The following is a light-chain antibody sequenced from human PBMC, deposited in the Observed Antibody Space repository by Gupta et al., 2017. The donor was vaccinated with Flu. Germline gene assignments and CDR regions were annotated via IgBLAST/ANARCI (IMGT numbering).Light chain of an antibody. CDR1: ALPNQY. Sequence: SYELTQPPSVSVSPGQTARITCSGDALPNQYAYWYQQKPGHPPVLVIYNDSESPAVTPGLFSASGSGTTATFTTSGVQEEDEADYYCHSADSSGTYVFGTGTKLTVL. CDR2: NDS. J-gene: IGLJ1*01. CDR3: HSADSSGTYV. V-gene: IGLV3-25*02.